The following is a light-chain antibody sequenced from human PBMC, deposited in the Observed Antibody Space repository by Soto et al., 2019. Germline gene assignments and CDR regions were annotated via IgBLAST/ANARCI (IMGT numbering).Light chain of an antibody. Sequence: IHLTQSPSSLSAPVGAGVTIPCRASQSISRYLNWYQQKPGKAPKLLIYAAPSLQSGVPSRFSGSGSGTDFTLTISSLQPEDFATYYCQQSYTTPWTFGQGTKVDI. CDR1: QSISRY. CDR2: AAP. CDR3: QQSYTTPWT. J-gene: IGKJ1*01. V-gene: IGKV1-39*01.